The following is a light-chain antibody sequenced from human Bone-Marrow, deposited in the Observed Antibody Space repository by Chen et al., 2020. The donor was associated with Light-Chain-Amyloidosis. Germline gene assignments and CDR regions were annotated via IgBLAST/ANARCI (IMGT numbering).Light chain of an antibody. CDR1: SSDVGYYDL. CDR3: CSFVGSSTPQYV. J-gene: IGLJ1*01. CDR2: EVS. V-gene: IGLV2-23*02. Sequence: QSALTQPASVSGSPGQSITISCTGTSSDVGYYDLVSWYQQHPGKAPKLMIYEVSKRPSGVSDRFSGSKSGNTASLTISGLQAEDEADYYCCSFVGSSTPQYVFGSGTKVTAL.